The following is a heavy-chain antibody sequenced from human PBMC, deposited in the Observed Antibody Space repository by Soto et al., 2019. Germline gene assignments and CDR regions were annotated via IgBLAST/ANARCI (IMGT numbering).Heavy chain of an antibody. CDR3: ERGYSSLADDAFDI. CDR2: IYPDDSDT. CDR1: GYIFTNNW. D-gene: IGHD5-12*01. V-gene: IGHV5-51*01. Sequence: GESLKISCKGSGYIFTNNWIGWVRQMPGKGLEWMGIIYPDDSDTRYSPSFQGQVTISADKSISTAYLQWSSLKASDTAMYYCERGYSSLADDAFDIWGQGIMVTVS. J-gene: IGHJ3*02.